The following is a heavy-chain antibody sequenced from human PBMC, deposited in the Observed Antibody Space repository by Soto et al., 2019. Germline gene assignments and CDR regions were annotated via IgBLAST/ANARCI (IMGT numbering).Heavy chain of an antibody. CDR1: GFIFSSYG. CDR2: IWYDGNNK. Sequence: LRLSCAASGFIFSSYGMHWVRQAPGKGLEWVAVIWYDGNNKDYADSVKGRFIISRDNSKNTLYLQMNSLGADDTAVYYCARGLVGFFHIDYWGQGTPVTVSS. J-gene: IGHJ4*02. CDR3: ARGLVGFFHIDY. V-gene: IGHV3-33*01. D-gene: IGHD2-8*02.